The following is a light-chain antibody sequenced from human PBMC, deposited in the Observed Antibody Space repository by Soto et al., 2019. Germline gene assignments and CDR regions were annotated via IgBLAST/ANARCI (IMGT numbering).Light chain of an antibody. CDR2: DAS. V-gene: IGKV1-13*02. J-gene: IGKJ1*01. CDR1: QGISSY. Sequence: AIQLTQSPSSLSASVGDRVTITCRASQGISSYLAWYQQKPGKAPKLLIYDASSLESGVPSRFSGSGSGTEFTLTISSLRPDDFATYYCQQWTFGQGTKVDIK. CDR3: QQWT.